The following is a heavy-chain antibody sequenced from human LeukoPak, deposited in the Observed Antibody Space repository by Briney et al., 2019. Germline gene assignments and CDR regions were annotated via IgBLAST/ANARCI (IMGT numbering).Heavy chain of an antibody. D-gene: IGHD2-15*01. V-gene: IGHV1-46*01. CDR1: GYTFTSYY. Sequence: ASVKVSCKASGYTFTSYYIYWMRQAHGHGLDWMGMINTSGGRTNYAHKFQGRVTMTRDMSTSTVYMELSSLRSEDTAVYYCARGDFVVVVAATGAFDIWGQGTMVTVSS. J-gene: IGHJ3*02. CDR2: INTSGGRT. CDR3: ARGDFVVVVAATGAFDI.